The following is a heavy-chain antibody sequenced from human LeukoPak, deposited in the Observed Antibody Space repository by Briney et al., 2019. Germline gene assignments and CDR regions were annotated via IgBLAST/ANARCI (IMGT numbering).Heavy chain of an antibody. CDR2: ISGSGSTI. V-gene: IGHV3-48*03. CDR1: GFTFSSYG. Sequence: GGSLRLSCAASGFTFSSYGMNWVRQAPGKGLEWVSYISGSGSTIYYADSVEGRFSISRDNAKNSLYLQMNSLRAEDTAVYYCARVPGYDETLPGKVWGQGTLVTVSS. D-gene: IGHD2-15*01. CDR3: ARVPGYDETLPGKV. J-gene: IGHJ4*02.